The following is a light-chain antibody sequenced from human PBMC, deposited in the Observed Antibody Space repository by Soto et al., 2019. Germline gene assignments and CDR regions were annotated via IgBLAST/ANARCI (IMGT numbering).Light chain of an antibody. CDR1: SSDIGDYNY. CDR2: DVS. J-gene: IGLJ3*02. CDR3: GSSTTTTSLVL. V-gene: IGLV2-14*01. Sequence: QSALTQPASVSGSPGQSITISCTGTSSDIGDYNYVSWYQQYPGKVPKLVIYDVSHRPSGVSNRFSGSKSGNTASLTISGLQAEDEADYYCGSSTTTTSLVLFGGGTKLTVL.